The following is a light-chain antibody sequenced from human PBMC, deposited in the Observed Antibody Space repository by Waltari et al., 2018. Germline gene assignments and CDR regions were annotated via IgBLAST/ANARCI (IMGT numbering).Light chain of an antibody. CDR2: GKN. CDR3: NSRDSSGNHR. CDR1: SLRSYY. J-gene: IGLJ3*02. V-gene: IGLV3-19*01. Sequence: SSELTQDPAVSVALGQTVRLTCQGASLRSYYASWYQQKPGQARVLVIYGKNNRPSGIPDRFSGSSSGNTASLTITGAQAEDEADYYCNSRDSSGNHRFGGGTKLTVL.